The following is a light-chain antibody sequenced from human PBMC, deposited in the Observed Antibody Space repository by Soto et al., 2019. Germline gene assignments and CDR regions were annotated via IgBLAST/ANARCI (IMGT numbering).Light chain of an antibody. CDR3: AAWDDSLSVHVV. V-gene: IGLV1-47*01. J-gene: IGLJ2*01. CDR2: RNN. CDR1: SSNIGSNY. Sequence: QSVLTQPTSASGTPGQRVTISCSGSSSNIGSNYVYWYQQLPGTAPKLLIYRNNQRPSGVPDRFSGSKSGTSASLAISWLRSEDEADYYCAAWDDSLSVHVVFGGGTKITVL.